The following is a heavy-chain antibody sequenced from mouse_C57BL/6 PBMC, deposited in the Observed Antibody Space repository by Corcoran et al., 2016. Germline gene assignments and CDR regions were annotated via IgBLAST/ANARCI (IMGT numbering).Heavy chain of an antibody. CDR1: GYTFTTYG. V-gene: IGHV9-3*01. CDR2: INTYSGVP. CDR3: ARRGGYYGSSRYWYFDV. Sequence: QIQLVQSGPELKKPGETVKISCKASGYTFTTYGMSWVKQAPGKGLKWMGWINTYSGVPTYADDFKGRFAFSLETSASTAYLQINNLKNEDTATYYCARRGGYYGSSRYWYFDVWGTGTTVTVSS. D-gene: IGHD1-1*01. J-gene: IGHJ1*03.